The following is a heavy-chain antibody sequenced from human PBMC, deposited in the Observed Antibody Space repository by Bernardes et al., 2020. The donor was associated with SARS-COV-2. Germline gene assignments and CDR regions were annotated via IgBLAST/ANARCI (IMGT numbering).Heavy chain of an antibody. V-gene: IGHV4-39*01. CDR2: IYSSGIS. D-gene: IGHD2-21*02. J-gene: IGHJ6*02. Sequence: SETLSLTCIVSGGSISSINYYWGWLLQPPGKGLEWIGSIYSSGISYYNPSLQSRVTDSIDTSKNQFPLRLSFVTAADTAVYFCAGSSCGIDCYIGGLRSWDYGMDVWGQGTTVTVSS. CDR3: AGSSCGIDCYIGGLRSWDYGMDV. CDR1: GGSISSINYY.